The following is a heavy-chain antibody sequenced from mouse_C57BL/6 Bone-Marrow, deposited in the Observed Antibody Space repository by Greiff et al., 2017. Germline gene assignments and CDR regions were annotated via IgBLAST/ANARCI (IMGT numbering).Heavy chain of an antibody. J-gene: IGHJ4*01. CDR2: INPSNGGT. D-gene: IGHD3-2*02. V-gene: IGHV1-53*01. Sequence: QVQLQQPGTELVKPGASVKLSCKASGYTFTSYWMHWVKQRPGQGLEWIGNINPSNGGTNYNEKFKSKATLTVDKSSSTAYMQLSSLTSEDSAVYYCATDSSGYVEDYYAMDYWGQGTSVTVSS. CDR1: GYTFTSYW. CDR3: ATDSSGYVEDYYAMDY.